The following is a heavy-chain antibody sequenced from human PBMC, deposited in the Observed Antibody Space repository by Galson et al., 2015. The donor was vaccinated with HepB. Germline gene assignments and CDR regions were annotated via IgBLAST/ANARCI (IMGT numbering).Heavy chain of an antibody. V-gene: IGHV3-7*01. J-gene: IGHJ3*02. CDR2: IKQDGSEK. Sequence: SLRLSCAASGFTFSTYWMNWVRQAPGKGLEWVANIKQDGSEKYYVDSVKGRFTISRDNAKSSLYLQMNSLRAEDTAVYYCARAPTVPVSQAFDIGGQGAMFTASS. CDR3: ARAPTVPVSQAFDI. CDR1: GFTFSTYW. D-gene: IGHD4-17*01.